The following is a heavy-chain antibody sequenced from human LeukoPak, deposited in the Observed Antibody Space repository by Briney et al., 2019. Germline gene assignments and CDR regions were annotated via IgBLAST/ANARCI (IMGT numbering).Heavy chain of an antibody. D-gene: IGHD2-21*01. CDR1: GGSISSSLYY. V-gene: IGHV4-39*07. CDR3: ASPGVNCGADCSVGY. J-gene: IGHJ4*02. Sequence: SETLSLTCTVSGGSISSSLYYWGWIRQPPGKGLEWIGSIYNSGSTYYNPSLQSRVTISVDTSKNQFSLRLNSVTAADTAVYYCASPGVNCGADCSVGYWGQGTLVTVSS. CDR2: IYNSGST.